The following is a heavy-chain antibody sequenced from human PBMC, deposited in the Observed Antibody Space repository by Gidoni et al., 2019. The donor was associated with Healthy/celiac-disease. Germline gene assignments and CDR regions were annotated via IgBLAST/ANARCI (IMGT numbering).Heavy chain of an antibody. CDR3: ARGHCSSTSCRHTFFDY. J-gene: IGHJ4*02. V-gene: IGHV4-31*03. D-gene: IGHD2-2*01. CDR2: IYYSGST. CDR1: GGSISSGGYY. Sequence: QVQLQESGPGLVKPSQTLSLTCTVSGGSISSGGYYWSWIRQHPGKGLEWIGYIYYSGSTYYNPSLKSRVTISVDTSKNQFSLKLSSVTAADTAVYYCARGHCSSTSCRHTFFDYWGQGTLVTVSS.